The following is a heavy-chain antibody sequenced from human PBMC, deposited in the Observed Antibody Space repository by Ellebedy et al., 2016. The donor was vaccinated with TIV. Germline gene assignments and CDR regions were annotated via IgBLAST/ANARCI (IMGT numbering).Heavy chain of an antibody. Sequence: GESLKISCTGSGYSFTSYWIGWVRQMPGKGLEWMGIIYPGDSDTRYRPSFQGQVTISADKSISTAYLQLSSLKASDTARYYCAILTSVDRGAFDYWGQGTLVTVSS. CDR3: AILTSVDRGAFDY. CDR2: IYPGDSDT. V-gene: IGHV5-51*01. CDR1: GYSFTSYW. J-gene: IGHJ4*02. D-gene: IGHD4-11*01.